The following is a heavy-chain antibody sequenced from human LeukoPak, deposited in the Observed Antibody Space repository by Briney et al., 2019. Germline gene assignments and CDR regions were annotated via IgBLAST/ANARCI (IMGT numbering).Heavy chain of an antibody. V-gene: IGHV4-4*02. CDR3: VRVGTYFLLS. CDR1: GGSISSNW. CDR2: IDHSGST. Sequence: RASETLSLTCAVSGGSISSNWWSWVRQPPGKGLEWIGEIDHSGSTNYNPSLKSRVTISVDKSESQFSLKLSSVTAADTAVYYCVRVGTYFLLSWDQGTLVTVSS. J-gene: IGHJ5*02. D-gene: IGHD1-26*01.